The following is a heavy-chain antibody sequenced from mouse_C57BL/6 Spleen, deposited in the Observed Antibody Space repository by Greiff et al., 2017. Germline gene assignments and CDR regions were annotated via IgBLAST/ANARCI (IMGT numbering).Heavy chain of an antibody. V-gene: IGHV2-9-1*01. Sequence: VKLMESGPGLVAPSQSLSITCTVSGFSLTSYAISWVRQPPGKGLEWLGVIWTGGGTNYNSALKSRLSISKDNSKSQVFLKMNSLQTDDTARYYCARNSGDGDYYAMDYWGQGTSVTVSS. CDR1: GFSLTSYA. CDR3: ARNSGDGDYYAMDY. J-gene: IGHJ4*01. D-gene: IGHD3-3*01. CDR2: IWTGGGT.